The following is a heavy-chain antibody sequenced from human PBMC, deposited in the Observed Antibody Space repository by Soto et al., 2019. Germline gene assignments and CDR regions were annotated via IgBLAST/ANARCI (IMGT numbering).Heavy chain of an antibody. V-gene: IGHV4-31*03. J-gene: IGHJ6*02. CDR2: IYYSGRT. CDR1: GGSISSGGYY. Sequence: QVQLQESGPGLVKPSQTLSLTCSVSGGSISSGGYYWSWIRQHPGKGLEWIGNIYYSGRTFYNPSLNSRFSISVDTSKNPFSLKLSSVTAADAGVYYCSRLGEDCSSTSCYLGYYYAMDVWGQGTTVTVSS. CDR3: SRLGEDCSSTSCYLGYYYAMDV. D-gene: IGHD2-2*01.